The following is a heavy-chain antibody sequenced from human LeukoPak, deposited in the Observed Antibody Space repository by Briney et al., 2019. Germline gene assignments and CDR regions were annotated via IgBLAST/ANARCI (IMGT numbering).Heavy chain of an antibody. J-gene: IGHJ4*02. CDR1: GFDFSTYS. CDR2: ISSNGGST. Sequence: GGSLRLSCEVSGFDFSTYSMNWVRQAPGKGLEYVSAISSNGGSTYYANSVKGRFTISRDNSKNTLYLQMGSLRAEDMAVYYCARVSCSSTSCYPYWGQGTLVTVSS. D-gene: IGHD2-2*01. V-gene: IGHV3-64*01. CDR3: ARVSCSSTSCYPY.